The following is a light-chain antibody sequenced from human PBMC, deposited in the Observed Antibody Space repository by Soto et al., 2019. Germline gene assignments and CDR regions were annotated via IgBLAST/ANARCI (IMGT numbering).Light chain of an antibody. CDR3: QQSYDFPWT. CDR1: QGINRW. V-gene: IGKV1-12*01. J-gene: IGKJ1*01. CDR2: AAS. Sequence: DIQMTQSPSSVSASVGGRVTITCRASQGINRWLAWYQQKLGKAPELLIYAASSLQSGVPSRFSGGGSGTDFTLSISSLQREDFATYYCQQSYDFPWTFGQGTKVDIK.